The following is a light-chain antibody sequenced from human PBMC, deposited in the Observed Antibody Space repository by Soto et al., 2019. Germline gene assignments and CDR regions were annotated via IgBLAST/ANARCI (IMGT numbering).Light chain of an antibody. Sequence: QSALTQHASVSGSPGQSITISCTGTSSDVGGYNYVSWYQQHPGKAPKLMIYEVSNRPSGVSNLFSGSKSGNTASLTISGLQAEDEADYYCSSYTSSSTVVFGGGTQLTVL. CDR3: SSYTSSSTVV. CDR1: SSDVGGYNY. V-gene: IGLV2-14*01. CDR2: EVS. J-gene: IGLJ7*01.